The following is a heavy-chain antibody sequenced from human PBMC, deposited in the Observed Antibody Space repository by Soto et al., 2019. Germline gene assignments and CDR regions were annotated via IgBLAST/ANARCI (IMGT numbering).Heavy chain of an antibody. Sequence: QVQLVESGGGLVKPGGSLRLSCAASGFTFSDYYMSWIRQAPGKGLEWVSYISSSGSTIYYADSVKGRFTISRDNAKNXLXLXXNSLRAEDTAVYYCARDLMLRFLEWSDPRPDAFDIWGQGTMVTVSS. J-gene: IGHJ3*02. CDR2: ISSSGSTI. D-gene: IGHD3-3*01. CDR3: ARDLMLRFLEWSDPRPDAFDI. CDR1: GFTFSDYY. V-gene: IGHV3-11*01.